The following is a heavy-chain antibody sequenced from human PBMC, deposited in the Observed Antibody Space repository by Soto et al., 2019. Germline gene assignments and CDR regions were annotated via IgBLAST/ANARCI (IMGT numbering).Heavy chain of an antibody. CDR3: VRDKLRGVGDS. V-gene: IGHV4-61*01. CDR2: IYYSGST. CDR1: GGSVSSGSYY. Sequence: LPETLSLTCTVSGGSVSSGSYYWSWIRQPPGKGLEWIGYIYYSGSTNYNPSLKSRGTISVDTSQNQFSLILSSVTATDKAVYYCVRDKLRGVGDSWGQGTLVTVSS. J-gene: IGHJ4*02. D-gene: IGHD3-10*01.